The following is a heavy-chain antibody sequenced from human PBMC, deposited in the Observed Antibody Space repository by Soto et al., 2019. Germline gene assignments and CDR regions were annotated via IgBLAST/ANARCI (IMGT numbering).Heavy chain of an antibody. CDR1: DDSINSYKYY. CDR2: IYYRGNA. J-gene: IGHJ4*02. CDR3: ARLEGLATISHYFDF. Sequence: SETLSLTCSVSDDSINSYKYYWGLIRQPPGKGLEWIGSIYYRGNAYYNPSLQTRVTISLDKSRSQFSLKLNSVTAADSAVYFCARLEGLATISHYFDFWGPGALVTGSS. V-gene: IGHV4-39*01. D-gene: IGHD3-9*01.